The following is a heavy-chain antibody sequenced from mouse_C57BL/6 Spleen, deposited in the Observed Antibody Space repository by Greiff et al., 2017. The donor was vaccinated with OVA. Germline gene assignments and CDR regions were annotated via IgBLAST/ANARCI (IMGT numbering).Heavy chain of an antibody. CDR3: TKDDGNAMDY. J-gene: IGHJ4*01. CDR1: GFNIKDYY. Sequence: VQLKQSGAELVRPGASVKLSCTASGFNIKDYYMHWVKQRPEQGLEWIGRIDPEDGDTEYAPKFQGQAPMTADTSSNTAYLQLSSLTSEDTAVYYCTKDDGNAMDYWGQGTSVTVSS. D-gene: IGHD2-12*01. V-gene: IGHV14-1*01. CDR2: IDPEDGDT.